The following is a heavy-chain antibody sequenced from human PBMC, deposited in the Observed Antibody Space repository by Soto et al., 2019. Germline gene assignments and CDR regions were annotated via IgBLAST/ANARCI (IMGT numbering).Heavy chain of an antibody. V-gene: IGHV3-30*04. CDR2: ISYDGSNK. CDR3: ARDYYGEGYFDY. CDR1: GFTFRTYA. D-gene: IGHD3-22*01. Sequence: QVQLVESGGGVVQPGRSLRLSCAASGFTFRTYAMHWVRQAPGKGLEWVAAISYDGSNKYYADSVKGRFTISRDNSKNTLYLQMNSLRAEDTAVYYCARDYYGEGYFDYWGQGTLVTVSS. J-gene: IGHJ4*02.